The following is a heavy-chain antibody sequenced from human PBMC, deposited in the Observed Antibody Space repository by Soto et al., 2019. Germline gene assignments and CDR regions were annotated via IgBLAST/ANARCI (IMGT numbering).Heavy chain of an antibody. CDR1: GGSISSYY. J-gene: IGHJ4*02. Sequence: QVQLQESGPGLVKPSETLSLTCTVSGGSISSYYWSWIRQPPGKGLEWIGYIYYSGNTNYNPSLKSRFTISVDTSKNQFSLKLSSVTAADTAVYYCARRYGDCFDFWGQGTLVTVSS. D-gene: IGHD4-17*01. CDR2: IYYSGNT. V-gene: IGHV4-59*08. CDR3: ARRYGDCFDF.